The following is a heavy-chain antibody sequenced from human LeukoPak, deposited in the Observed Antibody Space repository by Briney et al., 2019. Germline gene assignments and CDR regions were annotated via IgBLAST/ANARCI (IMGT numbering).Heavy chain of an antibody. CDR3: ARGPTGYCTNGVCYTGFGYYYYMDV. J-gene: IGHJ6*03. CDR1: GYTFTSYG. Sequence: GASVKVSCKASGYTFTSYGISWVRQAPGQGLEWMGGIIPIFGTANYAQKFQGRVTITADKSTSTAYMELSSLRSEDTAVYYCARGPTGYCTNGVCYTGFGYYYYMDVWGKGTTVTVSS. CDR2: IIPIFGTA. D-gene: IGHD2-8*01. V-gene: IGHV1-69*06.